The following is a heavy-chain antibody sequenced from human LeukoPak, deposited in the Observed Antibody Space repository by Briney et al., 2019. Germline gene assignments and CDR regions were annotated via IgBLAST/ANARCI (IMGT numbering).Heavy chain of an antibody. D-gene: IGHD4-17*01. CDR3: ARSRDYGDYVNPYYCYGMDV. CDR1: GYSFTSYW. V-gene: IGHV5-51*01. Sequence: GESLKISCKGSGYSFTSYWIAWVRQMPGKGLEWMGIIYPGDSDTRYSPSFQGQVTISADKSISTAYLQWSSLKASDTAMYYCARSRDYGDYVNPYYCYGMDVWGQGTTVTVSS. CDR2: IYPGDSDT. J-gene: IGHJ6*02.